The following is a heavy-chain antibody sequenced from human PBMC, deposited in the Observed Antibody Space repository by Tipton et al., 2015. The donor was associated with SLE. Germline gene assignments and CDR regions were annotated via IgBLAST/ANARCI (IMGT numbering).Heavy chain of an antibody. J-gene: IGHJ4*02. D-gene: IGHD6-13*01. CDR2: ISGSGGST. CDR3: ARDPGPPIAAAGTYFDY. V-gene: IGHV3-23*01. CDR1: GFTFSSYA. Sequence: SLRLSCAASGFTFSSYAMSWVRRAPGKGLEWVSAISGSGGSTYYADSVKGRFTISRDNSKNTPYLQMNSLRAEDTAVYYCARDPGPPIAAAGTYFDYWGQGTLVTVSS.